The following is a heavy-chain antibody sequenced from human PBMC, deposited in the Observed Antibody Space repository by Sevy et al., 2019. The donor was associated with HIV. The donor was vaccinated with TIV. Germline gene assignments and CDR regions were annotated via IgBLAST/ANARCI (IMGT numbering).Heavy chain of an antibody. CDR3: ARGRVIFGGGGGLDV. CDR2: INPNSDGT. Sequence: ASVKVSCKTSASTFTAYYMHWLRQAPGQGLEWMGWINPNSDGTKYAQRFLGRVSMTADTSISTAYMELSRLTSDDTAVYYGARGRVIFGGGGGLDVWGQGTTVTVSS. V-gene: IGHV1-2*02. CDR1: ASTFTAYY. D-gene: IGHD3-3*02. J-gene: IGHJ6*02.